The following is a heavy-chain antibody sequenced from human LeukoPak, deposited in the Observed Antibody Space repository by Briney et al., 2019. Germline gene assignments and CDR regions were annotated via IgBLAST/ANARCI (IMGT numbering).Heavy chain of an antibody. CDR3: AREILVGPTDGAFDF. CDR1: GYTSTSYY. D-gene: IGHD1-26*01. V-gene: IGHV1-46*01. Sequence: ASVKVSCKASGYTSTSYYIHWVRQAPGQGLEWVGMINPSGGSTRYTQKFQGRITMTRDMSTSTVHMELNSLRSEDTAVYYCAREILVGPTDGAFDFWGQGTLVIVSS. J-gene: IGHJ4*02. CDR2: INPSGGST.